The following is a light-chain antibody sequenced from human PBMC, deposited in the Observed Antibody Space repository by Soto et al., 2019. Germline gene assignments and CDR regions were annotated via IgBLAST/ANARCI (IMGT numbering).Light chain of an antibody. CDR1: QGISSY. CDR3: QQYYSYPLT. Sequence: RMTQSPSSLSASTGDRVTITCRASQGISSYLAWYQQKPGKAPKLLIYAASTLQSGVPSRFSGSGSGTDFTLTISCLQSEDFATYYCQQYYSYPLTFGQGTRLEIK. CDR2: AAS. V-gene: IGKV1-8*01. J-gene: IGKJ5*01.